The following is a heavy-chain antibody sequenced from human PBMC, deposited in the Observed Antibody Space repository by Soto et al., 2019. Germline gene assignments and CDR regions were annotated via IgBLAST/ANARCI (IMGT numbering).Heavy chain of an antibody. V-gene: IGHV1-18*01. CDR2: ISAYNGNT. Sequence: GASVKVSCKASGYTFTSYGISWVRQAPGQGLEWMGWISAYNGNTNYAQKPQGRVTMTTDTSTSTAYMELRSLRSDDTAVYYCARVGMVYYDILTGYFDYWGQGTLVTVSS. D-gene: IGHD3-9*01. CDR3: ARVGMVYYDILTGYFDY. CDR1: GYTFTSYG. J-gene: IGHJ4*02.